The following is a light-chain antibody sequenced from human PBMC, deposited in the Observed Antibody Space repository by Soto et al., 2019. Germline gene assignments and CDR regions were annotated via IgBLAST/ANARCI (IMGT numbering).Light chain of an antibody. CDR3: QQYDNFPIT. CDR2: DAS. V-gene: IGKV1-33*01. J-gene: IGKJ5*01. Sequence: IQMTQYPTSLYASIGDRVTITCQASHDINKNLIWYQQKPGKAPKLLIYDASDLETGVPSRFSGSGSGTGFTFTISSLQPEDIASYYCQQYDNFPITFGQGRLLKIK. CDR1: HDINKN.